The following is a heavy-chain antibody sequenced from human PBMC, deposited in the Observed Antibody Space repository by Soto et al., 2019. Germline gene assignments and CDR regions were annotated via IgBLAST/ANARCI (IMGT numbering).Heavy chain of an antibody. D-gene: IGHD1-26*01. V-gene: IGHV1-69*13. CDR2: IIPIFGTA. Sequence: SVEVSCKASGGTFSSYAISGVRQAPGQALEWMGGIIPIFGTANYAQKSQGRVTITADESTSTAYMELSSLRSEDTAVYYCARDSGSYYSNYYFDYWGQGTLVTVSS. CDR1: GGTFSSYA. J-gene: IGHJ4*02. CDR3: ARDSGSYYSNYYFDY.